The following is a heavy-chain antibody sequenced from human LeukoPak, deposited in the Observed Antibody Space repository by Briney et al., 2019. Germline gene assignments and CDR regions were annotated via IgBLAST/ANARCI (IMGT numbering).Heavy chain of an antibody. CDR3: ARGEVNSLIDY. D-gene: IGHD2-21*01. Sequence: GASVKVSCKASGYTFTDYYKHWVRQAPGQGLEWMGGIIPIFGTANYAQKFQGRVTITADESTSTAYMELSSLRSEDTAVCYCARGEVNSLIDYWGQGTLVTVSS. V-gene: IGHV1-69*13. CDR1: GYTFTDYY. J-gene: IGHJ4*02. CDR2: IIPIFGTA.